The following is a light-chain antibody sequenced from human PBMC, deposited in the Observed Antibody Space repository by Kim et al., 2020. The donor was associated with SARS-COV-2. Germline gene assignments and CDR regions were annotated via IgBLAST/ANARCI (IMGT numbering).Light chain of an antibody. J-gene: IGLJ2*01. CDR1: SSDVGGYNF. CDR2: DVT. Sequence: GQPSTSSCTGTSSDVGGYNFVSWYQQHPGKAPKLMIYDVTDRPSGVSNRFSGSKSGNTASLTISGLQADDEADYYCSSYTDSRTVIFGGGTQLTVL. CDR3: SSYTDSRTVI. V-gene: IGLV2-14*03.